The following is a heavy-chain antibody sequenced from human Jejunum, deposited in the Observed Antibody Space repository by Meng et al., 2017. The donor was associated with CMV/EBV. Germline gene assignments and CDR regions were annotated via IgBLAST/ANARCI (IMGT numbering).Heavy chain of an antibody. V-gene: IGHV3-11*05. CDR2: ISGNSADT. D-gene: IGHD6-25*01. J-gene: IGHJ4*02. CDR3: ARTARLFDY. CDR1: GFTFSDSY. Sequence: VQLVESXXGXVRXGGXLRLSCAASGFTFSDSYMSWIRQAPGKGLECLSYISGNSADTNYADSVRGRFTISRDNAKNSLYLQMNSLRAEDTAIYYCARTARLFDYWGQGSLVTVSS.